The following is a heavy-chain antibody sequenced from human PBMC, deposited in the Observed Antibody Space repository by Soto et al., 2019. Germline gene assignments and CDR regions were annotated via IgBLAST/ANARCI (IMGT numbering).Heavy chain of an antibody. V-gene: IGHV4-31*03. D-gene: IGHD3-16*02. J-gene: IGHJ5*02. CDR1: GGSISSGDYY. CDR2: IYYSGST. CDR3: ARERGELSSVNWFDP. Sequence: QVQLQESGPGLVKPSQTLSLTCTVSGGSISSGDYYWSWIRQHPGKGLEWIGYIYYSGSTYYNPSLKSRVTISVDTSKNQFSLKLSSVTAADTAVYYCARERGELSSVNWFDPWGQGTLVTVSS.